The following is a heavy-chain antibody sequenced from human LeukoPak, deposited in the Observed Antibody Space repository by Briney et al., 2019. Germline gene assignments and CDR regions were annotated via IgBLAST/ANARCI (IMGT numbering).Heavy chain of an antibody. Sequence: ASVKVSCKASGHTFNTYYMHWVRQAPGQGLEWMGWINPNSGGTDYAQKFQGRVTMTRDMSTSTVYMELSSLRSEDTAVYYCARGRDTAILYYFDYWGQGTLVTVSS. J-gene: IGHJ4*02. V-gene: IGHV1-2*02. CDR3: ARGRDTAILYYFDY. CDR1: GHTFNTYY. D-gene: IGHD5-18*01. CDR2: INPNSGGT.